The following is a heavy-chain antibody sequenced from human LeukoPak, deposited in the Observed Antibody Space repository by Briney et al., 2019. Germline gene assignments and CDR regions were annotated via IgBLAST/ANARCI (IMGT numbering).Heavy chain of an antibody. CDR2: ISAYSGNT. J-gene: IGHJ5*02. CDR1: GYTFTSYG. CDR3: ARDPGYSSGWYSNWFDP. D-gene: IGHD6-19*01. V-gene: IGHV1-18*01. Sequence: ASVTVSCKASGYTFTSYGIRWVRQAPGQGLEWMGWISAYSGNTNYAQKLQGRVTMTTDTSTSTAYMELRSLRSDDTAVYYCARDPGYSSGWYSNWFDPWGQGTLVTVSS.